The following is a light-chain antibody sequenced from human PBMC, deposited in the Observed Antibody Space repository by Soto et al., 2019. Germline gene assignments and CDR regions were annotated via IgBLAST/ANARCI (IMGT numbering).Light chain of an antibody. V-gene: IGKV3-15*01. CDR1: QIVNSR. Sequence: EVVMTQSPATLSASPGERATLSCSTSQIVNSRLAWYQQKPGQAPSLLIYGAFTRATGIPARFSGGGSGTEFTVTISSLQSEDFAVYYCQQYNTWPPITFGQGTRLEIK. CDR2: GAF. CDR3: QQYNTWPPIT. J-gene: IGKJ5*01.